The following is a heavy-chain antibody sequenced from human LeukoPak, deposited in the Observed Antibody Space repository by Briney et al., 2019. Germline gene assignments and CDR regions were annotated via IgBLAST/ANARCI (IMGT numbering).Heavy chain of an antibody. CDR3: ARVARCTSCFDVDY. V-gene: IGHV4-39*07. Sequence: SETLSLTCSVSDGSINTISDYWGWVRQPPGKGLEWIGSVYYTGSTYYNAPFKSRVTISIDTSKNQFSLTLSSVTAADTAVYYCARVARCTSCFDVDYWGQGTLVTVSS. CDR2: VYYTGST. J-gene: IGHJ4*02. D-gene: IGHD2-2*01. CDR1: DGSINTISDY.